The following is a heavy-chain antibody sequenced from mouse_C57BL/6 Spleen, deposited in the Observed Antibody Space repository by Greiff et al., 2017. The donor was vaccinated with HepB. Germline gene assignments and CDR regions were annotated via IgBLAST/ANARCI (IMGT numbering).Heavy chain of an antibody. Sequence: VHVKQSGAELVKPGASVKLSCTASGFNIKDYYMHWVKQRTEQGLEWIGRIDPEDGETKYAPKFQGKATITADTSSNTAYLQLSSLTSEDTAVYYCARNFLITTVVAHWYFDVWGTGTTVTVSS. CDR3: ARNFLITTVVAHWYFDV. V-gene: IGHV14-2*01. CDR2: IDPEDGET. J-gene: IGHJ1*03. D-gene: IGHD1-1*01. CDR1: GFNIKDYY.